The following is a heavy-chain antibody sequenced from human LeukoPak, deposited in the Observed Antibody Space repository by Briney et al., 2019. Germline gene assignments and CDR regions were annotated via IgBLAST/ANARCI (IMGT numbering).Heavy chain of an antibody. CDR3: AKTYYDILTGYGGPYYMDV. Sequence: SETLSLTCTVSGGSISSSSYYWGWIRQPPGKGLEWIGYIYYSGSTNYNPSLKSRVTISVDTSKNQFSLKLSSVTAADTAVYYCAKTYYDILTGYGGPYYMDVWGKGTTVTVSS. V-gene: IGHV4-61*05. CDR1: GGSISSSSYY. D-gene: IGHD3-9*01. CDR2: IYYSGST. J-gene: IGHJ6*03.